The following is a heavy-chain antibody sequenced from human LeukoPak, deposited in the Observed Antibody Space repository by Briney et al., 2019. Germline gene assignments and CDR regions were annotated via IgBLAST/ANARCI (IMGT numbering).Heavy chain of an antibody. CDR1: GGSISSSYY. Sequence: SETLSLTCAVSGGSISSSYYWSWIRQPPGKGLEWIGYIYYSGSTNYKPSLKSRVTISVDTSKNQFSLKLSSVTAADTAVYYCARGGYYGSGNDFRFDPWGQGTLVTVSS. CDR2: IYYSGST. V-gene: IGHV4-61*01. CDR3: ARGGYYGSGNDFRFDP. D-gene: IGHD3-10*01. J-gene: IGHJ5*02.